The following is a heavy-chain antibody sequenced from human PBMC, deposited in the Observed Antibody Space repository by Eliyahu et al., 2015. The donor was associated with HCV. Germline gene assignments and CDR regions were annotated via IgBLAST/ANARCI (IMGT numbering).Heavy chain of an antibody. V-gene: IGHV3-15*01. CDR2: IKSKTDGGTT. CDR3: TVPIFGGMDV. CDR1: GFTFXNAW. D-gene: IGHD3-9*01. Sequence: EVQLVESGGGLVKPGGSLRLSCAXSGFTFXNAWMSWVRQAPGKGLEWVGRIKSKTDGGTTDYAAPVKGRFTISRDDSKNTLYLQMNSLKTEDTAVYYCTVPIFGGMDVWGQGTTVTVSS. J-gene: IGHJ6*02.